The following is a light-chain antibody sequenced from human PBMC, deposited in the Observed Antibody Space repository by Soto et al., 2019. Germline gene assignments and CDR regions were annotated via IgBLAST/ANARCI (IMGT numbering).Light chain of an antibody. V-gene: IGLV2-14*01. CDR2: GVS. J-gene: IGLJ1*01. Sequence: QSVLTHPASVSFSPGHSITISCSGTRSDIGSYNYVAWYQQFPGKTPKILIYGVSNRPSDVSSRFSGSKSGNTASLSFSGLQAEDEADYYCISYTVSSTSYDFGSGPTVTVL. CDR3: ISYTVSSTSYD. CDR1: RSDIGSYNY.